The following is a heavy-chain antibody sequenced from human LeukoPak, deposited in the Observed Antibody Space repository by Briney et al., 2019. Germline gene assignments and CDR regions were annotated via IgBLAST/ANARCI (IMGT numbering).Heavy chain of an antibody. D-gene: IGHD3-10*01. CDR2: ISSSSSYI. CDR3: ARDMRYGSGTDY. Sequence: GGSLRLSCAAPGFTFSSYSMNWVRQAPGKGLEWVSSISSSSSYIYYADSVKGRFTISRDNAKNSLYLQMNSLRAEDTAVYYCARDMRYGSGTDYWGQGTLVTVSS. J-gene: IGHJ4*02. CDR1: GFTFSSYS. V-gene: IGHV3-21*01.